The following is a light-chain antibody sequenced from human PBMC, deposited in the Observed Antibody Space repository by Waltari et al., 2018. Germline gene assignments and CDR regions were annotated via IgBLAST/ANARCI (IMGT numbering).Light chain of an antibody. CDR2: WAS. CDR3: QQYYSTPYT. J-gene: IGKJ2*01. V-gene: IGKV4-1*01. Sequence: DIVMTQSPDSLAVSLGERATIKCKSNQSVLDNSNSRNCLAWYRQKPGQPPKLLTYWASIRASGVPDRFSGSGSGTDFTLTISSLQADDVAVYYCQQYYSTPYTFGQGTKLEI. CDR1: QSVLDNSNSRNC.